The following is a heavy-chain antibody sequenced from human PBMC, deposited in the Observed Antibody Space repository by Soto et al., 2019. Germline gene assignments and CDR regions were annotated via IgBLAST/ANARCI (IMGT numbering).Heavy chain of an antibody. J-gene: IGHJ3*02. CDR1: GGSISSYY. V-gene: IGHV4-59*01. CDR2: IYYSGST. D-gene: IGHD3-9*01. Sequence: SETLSVTCTVSGGSISSYYWSWIRQPPGKGLEWIGYIYYSGSTNYNPSLKSRVTISVDTSKNQFSLKLSSVTAADTAVYYCARALILTGYYIHDAFDIWGQGTMVTVSS. CDR3: ARALILTGYYIHDAFDI.